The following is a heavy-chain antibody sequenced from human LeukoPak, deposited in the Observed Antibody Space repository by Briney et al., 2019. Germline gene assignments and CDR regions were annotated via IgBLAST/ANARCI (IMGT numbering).Heavy chain of an antibody. CDR3: AGEGVATIDYYYMDV. V-gene: IGHV3-48*03. CDR2: ISSSGSTI. CDR1: GFTFSSYE. Sequence: GGSLRLSGAASGFTFSSYEMNWVRQAPGKGLEWVSYISSSGSTIYYADSVKGRFTISRDNAKNSLYLQMNSLRAEDTAVYYCAGEGVATIDYYYMDVWGKGTTVTISS. J-gene: IGHJ6*03. D-gene: IGHD5-12*01.